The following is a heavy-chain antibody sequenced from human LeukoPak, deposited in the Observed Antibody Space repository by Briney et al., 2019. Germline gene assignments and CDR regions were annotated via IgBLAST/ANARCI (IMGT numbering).Heavy chain of an antibody. CDR2: INPNSGGT. CDR1: GYTFTGYY. D-gene: IGHD3-22*01. CDR3: ARALSYYDRSGSRAYLWFDP. V-gene: IGHV1-2*02. J-gene: IGHJ5*02. Sequence: ASVKVSCKASGYTFTGYYMHWVRQAPGQGLEWMGWINPNSGGTNYAQKFQGRVTMTRDTSISTAYMELSRLRSDDTAVYYCARALSYYDRSGSRAYLWFDPWGQGTLVTVSS.